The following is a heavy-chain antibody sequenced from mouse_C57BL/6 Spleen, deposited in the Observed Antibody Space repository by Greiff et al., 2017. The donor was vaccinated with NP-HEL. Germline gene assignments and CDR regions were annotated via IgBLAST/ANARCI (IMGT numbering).Heavy chain of an antibody. CDR1: GYTFTSYG. Sequence: VQLQQSGAELARPGASVKLSCKASGYTFTSYGISWVKQRPGQGLEWIGEIYPRSGNTYYNEKFKGKATLTADKSSSTAYMELRSLTSEDSAVYFCARSSSDYYAMDYWGQGTSVTVSS. J-gene: IGHJ4*01. CDR3: ARSSSDYYAMDY. CDR2: IYPRSGNT. V-gene: IGHV1-81*01. D-gene: IGHD1-1*01.